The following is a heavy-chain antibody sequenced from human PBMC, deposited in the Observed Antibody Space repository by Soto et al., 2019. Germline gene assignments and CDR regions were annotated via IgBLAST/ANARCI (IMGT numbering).Heavy chain of an antibody. D-gene: IGHD3-10*01. J-gene: IGHJ6*02. CDR3: ARANYLYGMDV. CDR2: INRSGTT. V-gene: IGHV4-34*01. CDR1: GGSFTSYY. Sequence: PSGTLSLTCAVYGGSFTSYYWSWIRQPPGKGLEWIGEINRSGTTNDTPSLKSRVTISLDTSKNLFSLRLSSVSAAATAGYYCARANYLYGMDVWGQGTTVTVSS.